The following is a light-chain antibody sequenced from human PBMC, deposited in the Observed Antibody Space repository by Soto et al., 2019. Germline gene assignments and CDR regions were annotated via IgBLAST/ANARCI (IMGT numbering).Light chain of an antibody. CDR3: QQYYSTPFT. Sequence: DIVMTQSPDSLAVSLGERATINCRSSQSVLSTSTNKNLLTWYQQKPGQPPKLLIYWPSTRDSGVPDRFSGSGSGTDFTLTITSLPAEDVAVDYGQQYYSTPFTFGQGTQLEIK. J-gene: IGKJ2*01. CDR1: QSVLSTSTNKNL. CDR2: WPS. V-gene: IGKV4-1*01.